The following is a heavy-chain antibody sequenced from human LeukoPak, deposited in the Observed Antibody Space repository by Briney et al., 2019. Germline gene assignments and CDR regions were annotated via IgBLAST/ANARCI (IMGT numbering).Heavy chain of an antibody. CDR3: ARETVSVDWFDP. V-gene: IGHV4-38-2*01. CDR2: IYHSGST. D-gene: IGHD4-11*01. J-gene: IGHJ5*02. Sequence: SETLSLTCAVYGGSFSGSYWGWIRQPPGKGLEWIGSIYHSGSTHYNPSLKSRVTVSVDTSKNQFSLKLSSVTAADTAVYYCARETVSVDWFDPWGQGTLVTVSS. CDR1: GGSFSGSY.